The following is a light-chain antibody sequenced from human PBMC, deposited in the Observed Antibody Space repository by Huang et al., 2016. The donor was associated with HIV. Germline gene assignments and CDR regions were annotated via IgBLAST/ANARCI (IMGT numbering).Light chain of an antibody. CDR3: QQYDNLPLT. J-gene: IGKJ4*01. Sequence: EIVMTQSPATLSVSPGEGATLSCRASQSVSSNLAWYQQKPGQAPRLLIYGASTRATGISDRVSGSGSGAEFTLTISSLQSEDFAVYYCQQYDNLPLTFGGGTKVEIK. V-gene: IGKV3-15*01. CDR1: QSVSSN. CDR2: GAS.